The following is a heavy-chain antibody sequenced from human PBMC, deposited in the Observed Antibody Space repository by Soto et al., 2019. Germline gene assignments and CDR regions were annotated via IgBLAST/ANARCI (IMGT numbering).Heavy chain of an antibody. Sequence: EVPLLESGGGLVQPGGSLRLSCAASGFTFSTYAMIWVRQAPGKGLEWVSAISGSGGSTYHADSVKGRFTISRDNSKNTLYLQMNSLRAEDTALYYCAKGYRTYYYYGMDVWGQGTTVTVSS. CDR1: GFTFSTYA. J-gene: IGHJ6*02. V-gene: IGHV3-23*01. D-gene: IGHD3-16*02. CDR3: AKGYRTYYYYGMDV. CDR2: ISGSGGST.